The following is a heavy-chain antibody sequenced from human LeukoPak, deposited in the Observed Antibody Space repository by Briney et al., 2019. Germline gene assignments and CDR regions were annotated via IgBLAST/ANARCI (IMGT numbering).Heavy chain of an antibody. Sequence: PSETLSLTCTVSGVSISSSTYYWGWIRQPPGKGLEWIGSIYYSGSTYYNPSLKSRVTISVDTSKNQFSLKLSSVTAADTAVYYCARDGGIDSGSYFDYWGQGTLVTVSS. CDR1: GVSISSSTYY. D-gene: IGHD1-26*01. V-gene: IGHV4-39*07. CDR2: IYYSGST. CDR3: ARDGGIDSGSYFDY. J-gene: IGHJ4*02.